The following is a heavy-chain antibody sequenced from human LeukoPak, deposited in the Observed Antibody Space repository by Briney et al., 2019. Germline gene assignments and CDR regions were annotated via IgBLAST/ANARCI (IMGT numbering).Heavy chain of an antibody. CDR3: ARGDTAMDYYFDY. CDR1: GYTFTCYY. J-gene: IGHJ4*02. Sequence: GASVKVSCKASGYTFTCYYMHWVRQAPGQGLEWMGWINPNRGGTNYAQKFQGRVTMTRDTSISTAYMELSRLRSDDTAVYYCARGDTAMDYYFDYWGQGTLVTVSS. V-gene: IGHV1-2*02. D-gene: IGHD5-18*01. CDR2: INPNRGGT.